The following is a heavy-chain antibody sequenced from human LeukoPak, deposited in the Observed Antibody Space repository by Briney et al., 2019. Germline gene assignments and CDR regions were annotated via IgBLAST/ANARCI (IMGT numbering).Heavy chain of an antibody. V-gene: IGHV1-46*01. D-gene: IGHD4-17*01. CDR3: ADALYGDYVMDY. Sequence: ASVKVSCKASGYTFTSYYMHWVRQAPGQGLEWMGIINPSGGSTSYAQKFQGRVTMTRDTSTSTVYMELNSLRAEDTAVYYCADALYGDYVMDYWGQGTLVTVSS. CDR1: GYTFTSYY. J-gene: IGHJ4*02. CDR2: INPSGGST.